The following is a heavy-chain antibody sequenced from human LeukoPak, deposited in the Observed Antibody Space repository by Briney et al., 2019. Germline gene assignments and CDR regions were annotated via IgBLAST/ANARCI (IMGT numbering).Heavy chain of an antibody. J-gene: IGHJ4*02. CDR1: GYTFTSYA. V-gene: IGHV1-46*01. Sequence: ASVKVSCKASGYTFTSYAMNWVRQGPGQGLERMGIINPSGGSTSYAQKFQGRVTMTRDMSTSTVYMELSSLRSEDTAVYYCARERFYDILTGFDYWGQGTLVTVSS. CDR2: INPSGGST. D-gene: IGHD3-9*01. CDR3: ARERFYDILTGFDY.